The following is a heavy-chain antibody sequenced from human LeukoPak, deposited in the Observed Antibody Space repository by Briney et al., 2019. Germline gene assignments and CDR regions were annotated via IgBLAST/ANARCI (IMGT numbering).Heavy chain of an antibody. J-gene: IGHJ5*02. CDR1: GFTFSSYW. CDR2: ITSDGSDT. CDR3: SRDRRTWFDP. Sequence: GGSLRLSCAASGFTFSSYWMHWVRQVPGKGLVWVSRITSDGSDTIYADSVKGRFTISRDNAKNTLYLQMNSLRAEDTALYYCSRDRRTWFDPWGQGTLVTISS. V-gene: IGHV3-74*01.